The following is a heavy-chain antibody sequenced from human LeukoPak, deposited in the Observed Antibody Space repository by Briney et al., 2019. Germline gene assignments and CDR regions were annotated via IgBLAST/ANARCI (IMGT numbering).Heavy chain of an antibody. D-gene: IGHD6-13*01. CDR2: ISWNSGSI. CDR1: GFTFDDYA. V-gene: IGHV3-9*01. J-gene: IGHJ4*02. CDR3: ARASSSWYSKY. Sequence: GGSLRLSCAASGFTFDDYAMHWVRQAPGKGLEWVSGISWNSGSIGYADSVKGRFTISRDNAKNSLYLQMNSLRAEDTAVYYCARASSSWYSKYWGQGTLVTVSS.